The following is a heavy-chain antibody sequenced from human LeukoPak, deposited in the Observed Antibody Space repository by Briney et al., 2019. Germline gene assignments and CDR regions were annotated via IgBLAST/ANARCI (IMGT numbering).Heavy chain of an antibody. CDR1: GFTVSSNY. Sequence: PGGSLRLSCAASGFTVSSNYMSWVRQAPGKGLEWVSVIYSGGSTYYADSVKGRFTISRDNSKNTLYLQMNSLRAEDTAVYYCARPGDYGDYDAFDIWGQGTMVTVSS. CDR2: IYSGGST. D-gene: IGHD4-17*01. V-gene: IGHV3-66*01. CDR3: ARPGDYGDYDAFDI. J-gene: IGHJ3*02.